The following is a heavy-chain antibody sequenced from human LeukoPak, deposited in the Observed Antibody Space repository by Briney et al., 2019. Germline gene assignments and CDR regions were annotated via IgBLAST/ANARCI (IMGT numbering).Heavy chain of an antibody. J-gene: IGHJ4*02. CDR1: GGSVSSGSHF. CDR3: TRRRRDGYNFDL. CDR2: IYYSGST. Sequence: SETLSLTCTVSGGSVSSGSHFWSWIRQPPGKGLEWIGYIYYSGSTNYNPSLKSRVTISIDTSKNQFSLKLSSVTTADTAMYYCTRRRRDGYNFDLWGQGTLVTVSS. D-gene: IGHD5-24*01. V-gene: IGHV4-61*01.